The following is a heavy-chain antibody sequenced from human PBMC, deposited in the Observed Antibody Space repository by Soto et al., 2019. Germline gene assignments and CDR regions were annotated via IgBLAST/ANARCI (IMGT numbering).Heavy chain of an antibody. CDR3: ARKRVVYSGSWFGGGFDP. V-gene: IGHV3-53*01. CDR1: GLTVSSNY. Sequence: QTGGSLRLSCAASGLTVSSNYITWVRQAPGKGLEWVSVIYSDAGTYYSDSVKGRFTISRDNSKNTIYLQMSSLRAEDTAVYYCARKRVVYSGSWFGGGFDPWGQGTLVTVSS. J-gene: IGHJ5*02. D-gene: IGHD6-13*01. CDR2: IYSDAGT.